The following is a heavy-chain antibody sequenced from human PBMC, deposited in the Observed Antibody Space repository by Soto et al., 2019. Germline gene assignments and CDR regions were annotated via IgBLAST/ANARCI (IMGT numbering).Heavy chain of an antibody. CDR3: ASPPTTGNSYYYGMDV. Sequence: QVQLVQSGAEVKKPGSSVKVSCKASGGTFSSYAISWVRQAPGQGLEWMGGIIPIFGTANYAQKFQGRVTITADEATRTAYMDLGSLRSEDTAVYYCASPPTTGNSYYYGMDVWGQGTPVTVSS. CDR1: GGTFSSYA. V-gene: IGHV1-69*12. D-gene: IGHD4-17*01. J-gene: IGHJ6*02. CDR2: IIPIFGTA.